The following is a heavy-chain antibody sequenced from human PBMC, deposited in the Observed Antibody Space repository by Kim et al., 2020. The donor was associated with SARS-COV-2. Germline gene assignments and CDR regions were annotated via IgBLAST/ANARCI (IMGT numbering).Heavy chain of an antibody. CDR3: ARGLRQQLVFNSYYYIDV. J-gene: IGHJ6*03. CDR2: ISYSGST. D-gene: IGHD6-13*01. Sequence: SETLSLTCTVSGGSISSYYWSWIRQPPGKGLEWMGYISYSGSTNYNPSLKSRVTISVDKTKNQFSLMLSTVTAADTAVHYCARGLRQQLVFNSYYYIDV. CDR1: GGSISSYY. V-gene: IGHV4-59*01.